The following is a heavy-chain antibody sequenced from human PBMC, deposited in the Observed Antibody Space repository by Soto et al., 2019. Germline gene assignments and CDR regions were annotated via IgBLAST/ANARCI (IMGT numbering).Heavy chain of an antibody. D-gene: IGHD2-15*01. CDR3: ATEVVLNTKYYFDY. V-gene: IGHV3-23*01. CDR1: GFTFSTYA. CDR2: ISGRGADT. Sequence: EVQLLESGGGLVQPGGSLRLSCKASGFTFSTYAMSWVRQAPGEGLEWVSAISGRGADTYYADSVSGRFTISRDNSKNTLDLQINSLRAEDTAVYYCATEVVLNTKYYFDYWGQGALVTVSS. J-gene: IGHJ4*02.